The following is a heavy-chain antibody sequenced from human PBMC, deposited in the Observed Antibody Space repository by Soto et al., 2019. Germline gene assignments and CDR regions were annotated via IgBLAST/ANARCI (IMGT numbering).Heavy chain of an antibody. Sequence: QVQLVQSEAEVKKPGASVKVSCKTSGYIFTSYGISWVRQAPGQGLEWMGWISTHNGNTNYAQKLQDRVTMTTDTSTRTAYMELRGLRSDDTAVYYGARENSYYGSGTYYFYGMDVWGHGTTVTVSS. J-gene: IGHJ6*02. CDR1: GYIFTSYG. CDR3: ARENSYYGSGTYYFYGMDV. D-gene: IGHD3-10*01. V-gene: IGHV1-18*01. CDR2: ISTHNGNT.